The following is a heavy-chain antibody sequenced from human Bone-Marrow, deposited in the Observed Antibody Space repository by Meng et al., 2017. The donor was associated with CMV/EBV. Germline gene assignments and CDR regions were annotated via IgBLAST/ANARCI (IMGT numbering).Heavy chain of an antibody. J-gene: IGHJ3*02. CDR3: ARDQVRAFDI. CDR1: GFTFDDYA. Sequence: SLKISCAASGFTFDDYAMHWVRQAPGKGLEWVSGISWNSGSIGYADSVKGRFTISRDNAKNSLYLQMNSLRAEDTAVYYCARDQVRAFDIWGQGTMVTVSS. V-gene: IGHV3-9*01. D-gene: IGHD4/OR15-4a*01. CDR2: ISWNSGSI.